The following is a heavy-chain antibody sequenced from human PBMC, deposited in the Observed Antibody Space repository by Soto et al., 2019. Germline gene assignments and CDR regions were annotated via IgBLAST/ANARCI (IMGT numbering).Heavy chain of an antibody. D-gene: IGHD3-10*01. CDR3: ARLGYYGSGSPAPNAFDI. Sequence: QLQLQESGSGLVKPSQTLSLTCAVSGGSISSGGYSWSWIRQPPGKGLEWIGYIYHSGSTYYNPSLKTRVTLSVDGSKNQFSLKLSSVTAADTAVYYCARLGYYGSGSPAPNAFDIWGQGTMVTASS. J-gene: IGHJ3*02. CDR2: IYHSGST. V-gene: IGHV4-30-2*01. CDR1: GGSISSGGYS.